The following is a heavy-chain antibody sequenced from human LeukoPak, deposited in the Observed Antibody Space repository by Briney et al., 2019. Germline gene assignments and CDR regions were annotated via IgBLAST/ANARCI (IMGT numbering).Heavy chain of an antibody. V-gene: IGHV3-30*03. D-gene: IGHD2-8*02. CDR2: ISYDGSNK. CDR3: GPGYCTGATCHPYS. J-gene: IGHJ4*02. CDR1: GFTFSNYA. Sequence: GGSLRLSCAASGFTFSNYAMHWVRQAPGKGLEWVAVISYDGSNKYYADSVKGRFTLSRDNSKNTLYLQMNSLRAEDTAVYYCGPGYCTGATCHPYSWGQGTLVTVSS.